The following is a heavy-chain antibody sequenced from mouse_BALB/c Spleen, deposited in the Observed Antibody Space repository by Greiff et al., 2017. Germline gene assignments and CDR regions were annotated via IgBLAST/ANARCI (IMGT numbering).Heavy chain of an antibody. J-gene: IGHJ4*01. CDR1: GFTFSSFG. CDR2: ISSGSSTI. V-gene: IGHV5-17*02. D-gene: IGHD4-1*01. Sequence: EVKLVESGGGLVQPGGSRKLSCAASGFTFSSFGMHWVRQAPEKGLEWVAYISSGSSTIYYADTVKGRFTISRDNPKNTLFLQMTSLRSEDTAMYYCARSGLGHAMDYWGQGTSVTVSS. CDR3: ARSGLGHAMDY.